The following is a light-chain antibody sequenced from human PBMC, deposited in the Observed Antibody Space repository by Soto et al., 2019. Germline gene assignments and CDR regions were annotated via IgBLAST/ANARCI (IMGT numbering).Light chain of an antibody. J-gene: IGKJ5*01. Sequence: DIQMTQSPSSLAASLGDRVSITCRASQSINNLLNWYQHKPGKAPKLLIYASSSLQSGVPSRFSGSGSGTDFTLTISSLQPEDFATYYCQQSYSTLITFGQGTRLEIK. V-gene: IGKV1-39*01. CDR1: QSINNL. CDR3: QQSYSTLIT. CDR2: ASS.